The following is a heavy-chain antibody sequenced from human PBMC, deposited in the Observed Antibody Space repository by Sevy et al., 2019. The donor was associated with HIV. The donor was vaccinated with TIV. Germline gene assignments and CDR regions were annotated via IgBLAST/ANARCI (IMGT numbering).Heavy chain of an antibody. D-gene: IGHD1-26*01. CDR3: AAGWGSYYKFDY. Sequence: WGSLRLSCAASGFSFSSYSMNWVCQAPGKGLEWVSYISSSSSTIYYADSVKGRFTISRDNAKNSLYLQMSSLRDEDTAVYYCAAGWGSYYKFDYWGQGTLVTVSS. J-gene: IGHJ4*02. V-gene: IGHV3-48*02. CDR1: GFSFSSYS. CDR2: ISSSSSTI.